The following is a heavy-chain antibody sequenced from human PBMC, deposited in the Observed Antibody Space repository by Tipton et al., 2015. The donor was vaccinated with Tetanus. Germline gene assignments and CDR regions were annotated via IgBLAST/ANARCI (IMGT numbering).Heavy chain of an antibody. V-gene: IGHV3-33*01. CDR1: GFTFSSYG. Sequence: SLRLSCAASGFTFSSYGMHWVRQAPGKGLEWVAVIWYDGSNKYYADSVKGRFTISRDNSKNTLYLQMNSLRAEDTAVYYCARDFDGGEYYFDYWGQGTLVTVSS. CDR3: ARDFDGGEYYFDY. CDR2: IWYDGSNK. D-gene: IGHD3-10*01. J-gene: IGHJ4*02.